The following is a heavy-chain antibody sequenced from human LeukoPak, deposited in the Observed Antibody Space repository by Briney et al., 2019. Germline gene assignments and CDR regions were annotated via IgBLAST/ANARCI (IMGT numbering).Heavy chain of an antibody. CDR2: ISGTGGST. V-gene: IGHV3-23*01. Sequence: GGSLRLSCAASGFTFSTYAMTWVRQAPGKGLEWVSLISGTGGSTYYADSVKGRFTISRDNSKNTLYLQMNSLRAEDTAVYYCASGELKGDYWGQGTLVTVSS. CDR1: GFTFSTYA. D-gene: IGHD4-17*01. J-gene: IGHJ4*02. CDR3: ASGELKGDY.